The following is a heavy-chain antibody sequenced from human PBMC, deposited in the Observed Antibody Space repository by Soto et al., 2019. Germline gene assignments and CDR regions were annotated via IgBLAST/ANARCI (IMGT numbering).Heavy chain of an antibody. CDR2: INPSGGST. CDR1: GYTFTTYY. CDR3: ARRAYNYANMDV. Sequence: QVQLVQSGAEVKKPGASVKVSCETSGYTFTTYYMHWVRRAPGQGLEWLGMINPSGGSTSYAQKFQGRVTITRDTSTRTIYMELISLRRDDTAIYYCARRAYNYANMDVWGQGTTVTVSS. D-gene: IGHD5-18*01. J-gene: IGHJ6*02. V-gene: IGHV1-46*01.